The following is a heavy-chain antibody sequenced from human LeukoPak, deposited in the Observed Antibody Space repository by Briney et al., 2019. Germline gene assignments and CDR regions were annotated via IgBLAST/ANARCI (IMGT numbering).Heavy chain of an antibody. D-gene: IGHD3-10*01. V-gene: IGHV1-2*02. Sequence: ASVKVSRKASGYTFTGYYMHWVRQAPGQGLEWMGWIYPNSGGTNYAQKFQGRVTMTRDTSISTAYMELSRLGSDDTAVYYCARAGTMVRGVIRSWFDPWGQGTLVTVSS. CDR2: IYPNSGGT. CDR1: GYTFTGYY. CDR3: ARAGTMVRGVIRSWFDP. J-gene: IGHJ5*02.